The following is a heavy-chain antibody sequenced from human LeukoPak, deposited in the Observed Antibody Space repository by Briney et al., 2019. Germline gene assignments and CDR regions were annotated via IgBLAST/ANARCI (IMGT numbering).Heavy chain of an antibody. CDR3: ASQPLAYCGGDCPPGRAGY. D-gene: IGHD2-21*01. CDR1: GGSISSGGYY. J-gene: IGHJ4*02. CDR2: IYHSGST. V-gene: IGHV4-30-2*01. Sequence: PSQTLSLTCTVSGGSISSGGYYWSWIRQPPGKGLEWIGYIYHSGSTYYNPSLKSRVTISVDRSKNQFSLKLSSVTAADTAVYYCASQPLAYCGGDCPPGRAGYWGQGTLVTVSS.